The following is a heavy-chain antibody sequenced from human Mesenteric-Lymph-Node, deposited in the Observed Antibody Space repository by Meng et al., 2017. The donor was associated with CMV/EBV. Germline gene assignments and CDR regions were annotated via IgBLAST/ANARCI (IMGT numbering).Heavy chain of an antibody. CDR2: ISGSGGST. V-gene: IGHV3-23*01. J-gene: IGHJ4*02. Sequence: GESLKISCAASGFTFSSYAMSWVRQAPGKGLEWVSAISGSGGSTYYADSVKGRFTISRDNAKNSLYLQMNSLRAEDTAVYYCARDGRFLELFFDYWGQGTLVTVSS. CDR3: ARDGRFLELFFDY. D-gene: IGHD3-3*01. CDR1: GFTFSSYA.